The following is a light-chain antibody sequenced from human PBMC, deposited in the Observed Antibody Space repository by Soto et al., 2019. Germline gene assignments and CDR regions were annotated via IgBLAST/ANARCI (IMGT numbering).Light chain of an antibody. V-gene: IGLV2-14*01. J-gene: IGLJ1*01. Sequence: QSVLTQAASVSGSPGQSITISCTGTSSDVGSFAFVSWYQQHPGKAPKLIIYEVTHRPSGVSNRFSGSKSGNTASLTISGLQAEDEADYYCSSYTSRSTLVFGTGTKVTV. CDR1: SSDVGSFAF. CDR2: EVT. CDR3: SSYTSRSTLV.